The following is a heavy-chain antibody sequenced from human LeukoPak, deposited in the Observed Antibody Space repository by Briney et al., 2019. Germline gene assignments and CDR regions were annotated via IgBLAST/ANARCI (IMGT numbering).Heavy chain of an antibody. V-gene: IGHV1-46*03. CDR3: ARTLWSGYYFDY. J-gene: IGHJ4*02. CDR1: GYTFTSYY. CDR2: INPSGGST. Sequence: ASVKVSCKASGYTFTSYYMYWVRQAPGQGLEWMGIINPSGGSTSYAQKFQGRVTMTRDTSTSTVYMELSSLRSEDTAVYYCARTLWSGYYFDYWGQGTLVTVSS. D-gene: IGHD3-3*01.